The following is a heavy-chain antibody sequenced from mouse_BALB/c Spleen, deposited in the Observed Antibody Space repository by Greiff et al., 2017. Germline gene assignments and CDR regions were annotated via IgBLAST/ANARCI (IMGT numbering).Heavy chain of an antibody. V-gene: IGHV1S81*02. CDR1: GYTFTSYY. J-gene: IGHJ2*01. Sequence: QVQLQQPGAELVKPGASVKLSCKASGYTFTSYYMYWVKQRPGQGLEWIGGINPSNGGTNFNEKFKSKATLTVDKSSSTAYMQLSSLTSEDSAVYYCTRGDEGYYFDYWGQGTTLTVSS. CDR3: TRGDEGYYFDY. CDR2: INPSNGGT. D-gene: IGHD2-13*01.